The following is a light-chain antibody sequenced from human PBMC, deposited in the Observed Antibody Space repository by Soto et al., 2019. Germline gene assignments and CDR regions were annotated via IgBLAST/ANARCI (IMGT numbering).Light chain of an antibody. J-gene: IGKJ4*01. CDR2: GTS. Sequence: EIVVTQSPATLSVSPGERATLSCRASQRVTSNLAWYQQRPGQAPRLLIYGTSTRATGIPARFSGSGSGTEFTLTISSLQSEDFAVYYCQQYNSWPPLVAFGGGTQVEIK. CDR1: QRVTSN. V-gene: IGKV3-15*01. CDR3: QQYNSWPPLVA.